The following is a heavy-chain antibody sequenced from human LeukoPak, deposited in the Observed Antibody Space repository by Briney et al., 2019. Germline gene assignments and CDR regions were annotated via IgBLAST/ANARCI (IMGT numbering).Heavy chain of an antibody. D-gene: IGHD3-10*01. V-gene: IGHV4-39*07. J-gene: IGHJ6*02. CDR3: ARGSNYYGSGSPYYYGMDV. CDR2: INHSGST. CDR1: GGSITSSSYY. Sequence: SETLSLTCTVSGGSITSSSYYWVWIRQPPGKGLEWIGEINHSGSTNYNPSLKSRVTISVDTSKNQFSLKLSSVTAADTAVYYCARGSNYYGSGSPYYYGMDVWGQGTTVTVSS.